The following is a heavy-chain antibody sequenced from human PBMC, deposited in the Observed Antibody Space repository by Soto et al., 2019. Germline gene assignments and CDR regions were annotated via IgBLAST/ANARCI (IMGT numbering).Heavy chain of an antibody. V-gene: IGHV3-30*04. CDR2: ISFDGKNE. CDR1: RFTFSSYP. J-gene: IGHJ6*02. CDR3: AKALRSGYYPHYNMDV. Sequence: GGSPRLSCAASRFTFSSYPMHWVRQAPDKGLEWVALISFDGKNEFYADSVKGRFTISRDNSMNTLYLQMNNLRPGDTAVYYCAKALRSGYYPHYNMDVWGQGT. D-gene: IGHD3-3*01.